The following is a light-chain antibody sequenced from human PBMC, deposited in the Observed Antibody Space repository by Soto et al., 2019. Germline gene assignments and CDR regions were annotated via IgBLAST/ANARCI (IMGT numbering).Light chain of an antibody. CDR1: SSDVGYYNY. Sequence: QSVLTQPASVSGSPGQSITISCTGTSSDVGYYNYVSWYQQHPGKAPRLIIYVVSSRPSGVSSRFSGSKSGNTASLTISGLQAEDEADYYCSSYTTRYTHVFGGGTKLTVL. V-gene: IGLV2-14*01. CDR3: SSYTTRYTHV. J-gene: IGLJ2*01. CDR2: VVS.